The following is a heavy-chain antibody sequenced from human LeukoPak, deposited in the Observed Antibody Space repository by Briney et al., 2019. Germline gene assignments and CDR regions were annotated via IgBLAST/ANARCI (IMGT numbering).Heavy chain of an antibody. J-gene: IGHJ3*02. Sequence: GGSLRLSCAASGFTFDDYGMSWVRQAPGKGLEWVSGINWNGGSTGYADSVKGRFTISRDNAKNSLYLQTNSLRAEDTALYHCVGGVNFDWFPGDILGQGTMVTVSS. CDR2: INWNGGST. CDR3: VGGVNFDWFPGDI. CDR1: GFTFDDYG. V-gene: IGHV3-20*01. D-gene: IGHD3-9*01.